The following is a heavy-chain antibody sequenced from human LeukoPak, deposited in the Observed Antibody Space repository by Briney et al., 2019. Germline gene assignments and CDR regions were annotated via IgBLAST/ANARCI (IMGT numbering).Heavy chain of an antibody. V-gene: IGHV1-69*05. CDR1: GGTFSSYA. J-gene: IGHJ4*02. CDR2: IIPIFGTA. Sequence: GASVKVSCKASGGTFSSYAISWVRQAPGQGLEWMGGIIPIFGTANYAQKFQGRVTMTRNTSISTAYMELSSLRSEDTAVYYCARARRMYCSSTSCYLVYWGQGTLVTVSS. D-gene: IGHD2-2*01. CDR3: ARARRMYCSSTSCYLVY.